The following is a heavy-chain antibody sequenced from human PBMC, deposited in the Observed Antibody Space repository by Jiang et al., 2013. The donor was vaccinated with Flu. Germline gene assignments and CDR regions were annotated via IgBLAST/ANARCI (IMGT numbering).Heavy chain of an antibody. D-gene: IGHD3-9*01. CDR3: ARAEGYYNILTGPGI. J-gene: IGHJ3*02. Sequence: WMGIINPSGGSTDYAQKFQGRVTMTRDTSTSTVYMELSSLRSEDTAVYYCARAEGYYNILTGPGIWGQGTMVTVSS. V-gene: IGHV1-46*01. CDR2: INPSGGST.